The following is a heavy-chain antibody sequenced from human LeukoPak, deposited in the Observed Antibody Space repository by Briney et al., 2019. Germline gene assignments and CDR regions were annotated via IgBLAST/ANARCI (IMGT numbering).Heavy chain of an antibody. J-gene: IGHJ3*02. Sequence: PGGSLRLSCAASGFTFSSYAMSWVRQAPGKGLEWVSAISGSGGSTYYADSVKGRFTISRDNSKNTLYLQMNSLRAEDTAVYYCASRYYDILTGYYKHAFDIWGQGTMVTVSS. CDR2: ISGSGGST. V-gene: IGHV3-23*01. CDR3: ASRYYDILTGYYKHAFDI. D-gene: IGHD3-9*01. CDR1: GFTFSSYA.